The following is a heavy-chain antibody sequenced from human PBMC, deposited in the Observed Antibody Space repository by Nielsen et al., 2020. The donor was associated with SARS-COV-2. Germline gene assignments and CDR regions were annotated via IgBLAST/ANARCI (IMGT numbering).Heavy chain of an antibody. CDR3: ARHSNYYGSGTMSGWFDP. J-gene: IGHJ5*02. Sequence: GESLKISCKASGDGLSSYWISWVRQMPGKGPEWMGRIDPSDSYINYSPSFQGHVTISADKSISTAYLQWSSLKASDTPMYYCARHSNYYGSGTMSGWFDPWGQGTLVTVSS. CDR1: GDGLSSYW. V-gene: IGHV5-10-1*01. CDR2: IDPSDSYI. D-gene: IGHD3-10*01.